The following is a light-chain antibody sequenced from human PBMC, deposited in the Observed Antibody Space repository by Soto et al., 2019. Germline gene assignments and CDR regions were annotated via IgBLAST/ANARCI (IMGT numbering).Light chain of an antibody. CDR1: QSISNT. CDR2: GAS. CDR3: QQYSDWPLT. Sequence: EIVMTQSPATLSVSPGETATLSCRASQSISNTLVWYQQKPGQAPRLLISGASTRDTSIPARFRGSGSGTEFTLTISSLQSEDFGVYYCQQYSDWPLTFGQGTRLV. V-gene: IGKV3-15*01. J-gene: IGKJ5*01.